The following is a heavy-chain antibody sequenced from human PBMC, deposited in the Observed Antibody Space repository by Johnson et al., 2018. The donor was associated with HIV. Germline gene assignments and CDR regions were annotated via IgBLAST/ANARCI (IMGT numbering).Heavy chain of an antibody. CDR2: IKQDGSEK. J-gene: IGHJ3*02. CDR1: GFTFSSYW. Sequence: EKLVESGGGLVQPGGSLRLSCAASGFTFSSYWMSWVRQAPGKGLEWVANIKQDGSEKYYVESVKGRFTISRDNAKNSLYLQMNSLRAEDTAVYYCARDAVIRSGWYNVDAFDIWGQGTMVTVSS. D-gene: IGHD6-19*01. CDR3: ARDAVIRSGWYNVDAFDI. V-gene: IGHV3-7*05.